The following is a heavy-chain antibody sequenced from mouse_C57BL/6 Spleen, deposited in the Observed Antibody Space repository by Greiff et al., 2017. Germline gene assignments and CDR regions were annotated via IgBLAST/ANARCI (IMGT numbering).Heavy chain of an antibody. CDR3: ARGITTAVLDY. CDR2: INPGSGGT. Sequence: VKVVESGAELVRPGTSVKVSCKASGYAFTNYLIEWVKQRPGQGLEWIGVINPGSGGTNYNEKFKGKATLTADKSSSTAYMQLSSLTSEDSAVYFCARGITTAVLDYWGQGTTLTVSS. V-gene: IGHV1-54*01. D-gene: IGHD1-2*01. CDR1: GYAFTNYL. J-gene: IGHJ2*01.